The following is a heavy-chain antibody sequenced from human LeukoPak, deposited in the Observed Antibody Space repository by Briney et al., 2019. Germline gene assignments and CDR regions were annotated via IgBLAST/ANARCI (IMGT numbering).Heavy chain of an antibody. CDR1: GYTFTSYA. J-gene: IGHJ6*03. V-gene: IGHV7-4-1*02. D-gene: IGHD3-9*01. CDR2: INTSTGNP. CDR3: ARGEGYYDILTGYYQSYYYYYMDV. Sequence: GASVKVSCKASGYTFTSYAMNWVRQAPGQGLEWMGWINTSTGNPTYAQGFTGRFVFSLDTSVSTAYLQISSLKAEDTAVYYCARGEGYYDILTGYYQSYYYYYMDVWGKGTTVTVSS.